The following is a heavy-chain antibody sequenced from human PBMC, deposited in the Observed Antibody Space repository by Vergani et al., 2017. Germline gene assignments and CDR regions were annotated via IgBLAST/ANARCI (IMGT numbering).Heavy chain of an antibody. V-gene: IGHV3-30*02. CDR2: IRSDESRR. CDR1: GFTFNSYG. Sequence: QVQLVESGGGVVQPGGSLRLSCAASGFTFNSYGMHWVRQAPGKGLEWVASIRSDESRRYYGDSMEGPFTISRDNSKNTLYLQMNSLTAEDTAIYYCAGPQGTSAYYYGGFDSWGHGILVTVSS. J-gene: IGHJ5*01. CDR3: AGPQGTSAYYYGGFDS. D-gene: IGHD3-22*01.